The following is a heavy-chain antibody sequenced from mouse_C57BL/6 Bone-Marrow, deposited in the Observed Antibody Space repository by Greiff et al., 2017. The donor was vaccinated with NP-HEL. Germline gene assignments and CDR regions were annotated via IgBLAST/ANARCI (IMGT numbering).Heavy chain of an antibody. V-gene: IGHV1-72*01. CDR3: ARGGYGNYVNYFDY. CDR2: IDPNSGGT. D-gene: IGHD2-1*01. Sequence: VPLQQPGAELVKPGASVKLSCKASGSPFTRYWMHWVKPRPGRGLEWSGRIDPNSGGTKYNEKFKSKATLTVDKPSSTAYMQLSSLTSEDSAVYYCARGGYGNYVNYFDYWGQGTTLTVSS. J-gene: IGHJ2*01. CDR1: GSPFTRYW.